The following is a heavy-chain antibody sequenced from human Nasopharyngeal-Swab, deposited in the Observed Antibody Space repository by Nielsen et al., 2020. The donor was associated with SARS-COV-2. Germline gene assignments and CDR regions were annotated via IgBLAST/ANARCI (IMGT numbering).Heavy chain of an antibody. J-gene: IGHJ4*02. Sequence: WIRQPPGKGLEWIGEINHSGRTNYNPSLKSRVTISVDTSKNQFSLKLSSVTAADTAVYYCARGVIAAAGGDYWGQGTLVTVSS. CDR2: INHSGRT. D-gene: IGHD6-13*01. CDR3: ARGVIAAAGGDY. V-gene: IGHV4-34*01.